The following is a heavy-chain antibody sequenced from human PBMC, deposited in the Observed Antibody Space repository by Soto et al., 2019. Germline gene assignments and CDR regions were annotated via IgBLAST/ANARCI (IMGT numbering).Heavy chain of an antibody. V-gene: IGHV3-30-3*01. CDR1: GFTFSNYA. J-gene: IGHJ6*02. CDR2: ISYDGSDK. CDR3: ARDTGPNGYNYYYFGMDV. Sequence: PGGSLRLSCAASGFTFSNYAMHWVRQAPGKGLEWVAVISYDGSDKYNANSVKGRFTISRDNSKNTLYLQMNSLRAEDTAVYYCARDTGPNGYNYYYFGMDVWGQGTRSPSP. D-gene: IGHD5-18*01.